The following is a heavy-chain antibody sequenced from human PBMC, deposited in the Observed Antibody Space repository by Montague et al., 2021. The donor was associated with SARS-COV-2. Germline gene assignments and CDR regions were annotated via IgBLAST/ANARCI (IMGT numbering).Heavy chain of an antibody. V-gene: IGHV2-70*01. J-gene: IGHJ6*02. D-gene: IGHD5-24*01. Sequence: PALVKPTQTLTLTCTFSGFSLSTSGMCVSWIRQPPGKALEWLALIDWDDDKYYSTSLKTRLTISKDTSKNQVALTMTNMDPVDTATYYCARIRVEMATILSGCYYFYGIDVGGQGTTVTDSS. CDR3: ARIRVEMATILSGCYYFYGIDV. CDR2: IDWDDDK. CDR1: GFSLSTSGMC.